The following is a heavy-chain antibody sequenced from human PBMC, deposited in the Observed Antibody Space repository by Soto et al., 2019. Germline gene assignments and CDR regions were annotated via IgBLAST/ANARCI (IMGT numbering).Heavy chain of an antibody. CDR1: GGSISSSSYY. Sequence: SETLSLTCTVSGGSISSSSYYWGWIRQPPGKGLEWIGSIYYSGYTYYKPSLKSQVTISVDTSKNHFSLKLSSVTAADTAVYYCARHNGPLYVGYYYDMDVWGQGTTVT. CDR2: IYYSGYT. D-gene: IGHD3-16*01. V-gene: IGHV4-39*01. CDR3: ARHNGPLYVGYYYDMDV. J-gene: IGHJ6*02.